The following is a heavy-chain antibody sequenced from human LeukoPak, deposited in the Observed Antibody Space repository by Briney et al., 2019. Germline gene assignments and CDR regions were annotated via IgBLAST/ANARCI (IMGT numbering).Heavy chain of an antibody. CDR1: GASISSYY. J-gene: IGHJ4*02. CDR3: ARHEDGYCSSTSCYGN. D-gene: IGHD2-2*03. V-gene: IGHV4-59*08. Sequence: SETLSLTCTVSGASISSYYWSWIRQPPGKGLEWIGYIYYSGSTNYNPSLKSRVTISVDPSNNRFSPKLSSVTAADTAVYYCARHEDGYCSSTSCYGNWGQGTLVTVSS. CDR2: IYYSGST.